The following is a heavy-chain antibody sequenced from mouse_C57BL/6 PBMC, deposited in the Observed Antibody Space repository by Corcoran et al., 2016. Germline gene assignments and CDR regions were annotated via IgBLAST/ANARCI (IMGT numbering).Heavy chain of an antibody. D-gene: IGHD2-1*01. Sequence: EVQLQQSGPELVKPGASVKISCKASGYTFTDYYMNWVKQSHGKSLEWIGDINPNNGGTSYNQKFKGKATLTVDKSSSTAYMELRSLTSEDSAVYYCASRPYGNYEGAMDYWGQGTSVTVSS. CDR3: ASRPYGNYEGAMDY. J-gene: IGHJ4*01. V-gene: IGHV1-26*01. CDR2: INPNNGGT. CDR1: GYTFTDYY.